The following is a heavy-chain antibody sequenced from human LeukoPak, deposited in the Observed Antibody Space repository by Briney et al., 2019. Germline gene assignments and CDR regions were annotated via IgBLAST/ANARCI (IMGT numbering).Heavy chain of an antibody. CDR3: ASAPMVRGEDYSDY. Sequence: SETLSLTCAVYGGSFSGYYWSWIRQPPGKGLEWIGEINHSGSTNYNPSLKSRVTISVDTSKNQFSLKLSSVTAADTAVYYCASAPMVRGEDYSDYWGQGTLVTVSS. J-gene: IGHJ4*02. CDR1: GGSFSGYY. D-gene: IGHD3-10*01. CDR2: INHSGST. V-gene: IGHV4-34*01.